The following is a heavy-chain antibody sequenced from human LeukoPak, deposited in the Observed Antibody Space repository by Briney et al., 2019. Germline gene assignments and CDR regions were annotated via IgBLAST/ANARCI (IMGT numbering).Heavy chain of an antibody. CDR3: ARELDYYDSSGALDY. CDR2: IYHSGST. D-gene: IGHD3-22*01. CDR1: GVSISSGGYS. J-gene: IGHJ4*02. Sequence: MSSETLSLTCAVSGVSISSGGYSWSWIRQPPGKGLEWIGNIYHSGSTYYNPSLKSRVTISVDRSKNQFSLKLSSVTAADTAVYYCARELDYYDSSGALDYWGQGTLVTVSS. V-gene: IGHV4-30-2*01.